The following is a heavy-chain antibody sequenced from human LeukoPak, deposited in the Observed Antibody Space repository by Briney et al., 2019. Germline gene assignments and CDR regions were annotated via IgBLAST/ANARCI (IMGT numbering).Heavy chain of an antibody. V-gene: IGHV3-21*01. J-gene: IGHJ4*02. D-gene: IGHD1-1*01. CDR3: ARDGKLEPFDY. CDR2: ISSSSSYI. Sequence: GALSLSCAASGFTFSSYSMNWVRPAPGKGLEWVSSISSSSSYIYYADSVKGRFTISRDNAKNSLYLQMNSLRAEDTAVYYCARDGKLEPFDYWGQGTLVTVSS. CDR1: GFTFSSYS.